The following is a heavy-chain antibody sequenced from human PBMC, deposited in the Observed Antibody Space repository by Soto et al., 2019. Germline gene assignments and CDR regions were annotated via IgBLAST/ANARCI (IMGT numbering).Heavy chain of an antibody. CDR3: TTDYGDYSIFRLC. Sequence: GGSLRLSCAASGFTFSNAWMSWVRQAPGKGLEWVGRIKSKTDGGTTDYAAPVKGRFTISRDDSKNTLYLQMNSLKTEDTAVYYCTTDYGDYSIFRLCWGQGTLVTVSS. D-gene: IGHD4-17*01. J-gene: IGHJ4*02. CDR1: GFTFSNAW. CDR2: IKSKTDGGTT. V-gene: IGHV3-15*01.